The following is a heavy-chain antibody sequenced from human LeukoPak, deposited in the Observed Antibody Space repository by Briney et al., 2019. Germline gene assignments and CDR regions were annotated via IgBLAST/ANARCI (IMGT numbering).Heavy chain of an antibody. CDR2: IYYSGST. CDR1: GGSISIGDYY. D-gene: IGHD6-13*01. J-gene: IGHJ4*02. Sequence: SETLSLTCTVSGGSISIGDYYWSWIRQPPGKGLEWIGYIYYSGSTYYNPSLKSRVTISVDTSKNQFSLKLSSVTAADTAVYYCAIISAGAEFDYWGQGTLVTVSS. CDR3: AIISAGAEFDY. V-gene: IGHV4-30-4*01.